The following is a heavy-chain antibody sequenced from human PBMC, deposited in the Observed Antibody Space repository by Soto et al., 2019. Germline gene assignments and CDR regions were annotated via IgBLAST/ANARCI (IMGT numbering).Heavy chain of an antibody. Sequence: EVQLVESGGGLVKPWGSLRLSCAASVFTFSNAWMSWVRQAPGKGLEWVGRIKSKTDGGTTDYAAPVKGRFTISRDDSKNTLYLQMNSLKTEDTAVYYCTTGLYGDYVKDYWGQGTLVTVSS. CDR3: TTGLYGDYVKDY. CDR2: IKSKTDGGTT. V-gene: IGHV3-15*01. J-gene: IGHJ4*02. D-gene: IGHD4-17*01. CDR1: VFTFSNAW.